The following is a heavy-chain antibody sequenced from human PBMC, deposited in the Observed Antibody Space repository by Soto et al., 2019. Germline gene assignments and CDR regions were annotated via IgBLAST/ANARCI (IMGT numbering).Heavy chain of an antibody. J-gene: IGHJ6*02. CDR3: ARELRFLDRDYYYYGMDV. CDR2: ISHSGST. Sequence: PSETLSLTCAVSGASISGNYWWSWVRQPPGKGLEWIGEISHSGSTNYNPSLKSRVTISVDKSKNQFSLKLSSVTAADTAVYYCARELRFLDRDYYYYGMDVWGQGTTVTVSS. CDR1: GASISGNYW. V-gene: IGHV4-4*02. D-gene: IGHD3-3*01.